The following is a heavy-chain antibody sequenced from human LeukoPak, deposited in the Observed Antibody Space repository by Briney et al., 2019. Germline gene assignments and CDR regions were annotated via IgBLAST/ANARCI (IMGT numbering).Heavy chain of an antibody. Sequence: GRSLRPSCAASGFTFSSYGMHWVRQAPGKGLEWVAVISYDGSNKYYADSVKGRFTISRDNSKNTLYLQMNSLRAEDTAVYYCAKDASSSWFFDYWGQGTLVTVSS. CDR2: ISYDGSNK. J-gene: IGHJ4*02. CDR1: GFTFSSYG. CDR3: AKDASSSWFFDY. D-gene: IGHD6-13*01. V-gene: IGHV3-30*18.